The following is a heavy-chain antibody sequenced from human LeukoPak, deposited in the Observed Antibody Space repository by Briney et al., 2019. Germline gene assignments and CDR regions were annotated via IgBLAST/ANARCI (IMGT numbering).Heavy chain of an antibody. J-gene: IGHJ4*02. CDR3: ATFSVGATLGN. CDR1: RFTFSSYE. V-gene: IGHV3-48*03. D-gene: IGHD1-26*01. CDR2: ISPSGNTI. Sequence: QPGGSLRLSCAAFRFTFSSYEMNWVRQAPGKGLEWVSYISPSGNTIYYADSVKGRFTISRDNAKNSLYLQMNSLRAEDTAVYYCATFSVGATLGNWGQGTLVTVSS.